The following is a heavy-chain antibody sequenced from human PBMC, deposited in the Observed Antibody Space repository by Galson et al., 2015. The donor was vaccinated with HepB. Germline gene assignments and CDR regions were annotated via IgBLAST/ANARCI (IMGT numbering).Heavy chain of an antibody. V-gene: IGHV3-66*01. CDR2: INSGGAT. CDR1: GLTVSSNY. D-gene: IGHD2/OR15-2a*01. CDR3: AREYTNFWAFDH. Sequence: SLRLSCAASGLTVSSNYMNWVRQAPGKGLEWVSVINSGGATYYADSVKGRFTISRGNSRNTLYLQMNSLRAEDTAVHYCAREYTNFWAFDHWGQGALVTVSS. J-gene: IGHJ4*02.